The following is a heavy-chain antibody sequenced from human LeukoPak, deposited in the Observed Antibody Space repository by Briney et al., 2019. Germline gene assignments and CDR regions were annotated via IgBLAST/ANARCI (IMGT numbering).Heavy chain of an antibody. D-gene: IGHD3-9*01. V-gene: IGHV3-21*01. CDR1: GFTFSSYS. Sequence: GGSLRLSCAASGFTFSSYSMNWVRQAPGKGLEWVSSISSSSSYIYYADSVKGRFTISRDNAKNSLYLQMNSLRAEDTAVYYCARGWDYDILTGYYKDGGMWDTDYWGQGTLVTVSS. CDR3: ARGWDYDILTGYYKDGGMWDTDY. J-gene: IGHJ4*02. CDR2: ISSSSSYI.